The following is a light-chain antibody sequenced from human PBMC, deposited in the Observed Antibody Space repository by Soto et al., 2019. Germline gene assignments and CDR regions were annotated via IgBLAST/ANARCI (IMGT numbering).Light chain of an antibody. Sequence: DIPMTQSPSSLSASVGDRVTITCQASQDIRTYLNWYQQKPGKAPKLLLYDASNLETGVTSRFSGSGSGTDFTLTISSLQPEDVATYYCQKYNSAPWTFGQGTKVEIK. CDR2: DAS. V-gene: IGKV1-33*01. J-gene: IGKJ1*01. CDR3: QKYNSAPWT. CDR1: QDIRTY.